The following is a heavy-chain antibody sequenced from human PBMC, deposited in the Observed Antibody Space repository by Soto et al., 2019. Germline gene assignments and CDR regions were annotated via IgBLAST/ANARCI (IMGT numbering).Heavy chain of an antibody. V-gene: IGHV1-69*13. J-gene: IGHJ4*02. D-gene: IGHD3-9*01. CDR3: ARSLTYYHILTGPIHC. CDR2: IIPIFGTA. Sequence: ASVKVSCKASGGTFSSYAISWVRQAPGQGLEWMGGIIPIFGTANYAQKFQGRVTITADESTSTAYMELSSLRSEDTAVYYCARSLTYYHILTGPIHCCGQAPLVTVSS. CDR1: GGTFSSYA.